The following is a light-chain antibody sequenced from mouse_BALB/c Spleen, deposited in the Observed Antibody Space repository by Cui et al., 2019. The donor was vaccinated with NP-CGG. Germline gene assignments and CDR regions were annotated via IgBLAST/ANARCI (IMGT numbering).Light chain of an antibody. Sequence: AVVTQQTELITSPGKTVTCTYSSSTGAVTTSNYANWVQEKPDHLFTGLIGGTNNRAPGVPARFSGSLIGDKAALTITGAQTEDEAIYFCALWYSNHWVFGGGTKLTVL. CDR2: GTN. J-gene: IGLJ1*01. V-gene: IGLV1*01. CDR1: TGAVTTSNY. CDR3: ALWYSNHWV.